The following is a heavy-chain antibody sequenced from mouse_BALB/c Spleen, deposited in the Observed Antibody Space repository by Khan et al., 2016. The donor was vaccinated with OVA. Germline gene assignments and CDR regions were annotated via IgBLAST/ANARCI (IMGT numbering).Heavy chain of an antibody. J-gene: IGHJ3*01. D-gene: IGHD4-1*01. CDR1: GFTFSSYS. Sequence: EVELVESGGDLVKPGGSLKFSCAASGFTFSSYSMSWVRQTPDKRLEWVATISSGGDYTYYSDNVKGRFTISRDNAKNTLYLQMSSLQSEDTAMYYCASHLTGSFAYWGQGTLVTVSA. CDR2: ISSGGDYT. CDR3: ASHLTGSFAY. V-gene: IGHV5-6*01.